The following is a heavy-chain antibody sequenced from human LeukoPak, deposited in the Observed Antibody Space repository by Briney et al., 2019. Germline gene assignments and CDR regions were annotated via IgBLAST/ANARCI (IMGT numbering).Heavy chain of an antibody. J-gene: IGHJ3*02. CDR1: GVTFSSYA. D-gene: IGHD6-6*01. Sequence: GGSLRPSCAASGVTFSSYAMSWVRQAPEKGLEWVSAISGSATNTYYAHSVKGRFTISRDNSKTTLHLQMNSLRSAATAVYNWGKDRSIAARRAFDIWGRGTMVTVSS. V-gene: IGHV3-23*01. CDR3: GKDRSIAARRAFDI. CDR2: ISGSATNT.